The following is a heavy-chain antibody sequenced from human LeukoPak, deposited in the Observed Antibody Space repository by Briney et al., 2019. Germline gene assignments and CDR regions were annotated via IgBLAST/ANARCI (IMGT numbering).Heavy chain of an antibody. CDR1: GFTFSSYA. D-gene: IGHD2-2*01. CDR2: ISYDGSNK. J-gene: IGHJ4*02. CDR3: ARVRYCSSTSCPSALDY. V-gene: IGHV3-30-3*01. Sequence: GGSLRLSCAASGFTFSSYAMHWVRQAPGKGLEWVAVISYDGSNKYYADSVKGRFTISRDNSKNTLYLQMNSLRAEDTAVYYCARVRYCSSTSCPSALDYWGQGTLVTVSS.